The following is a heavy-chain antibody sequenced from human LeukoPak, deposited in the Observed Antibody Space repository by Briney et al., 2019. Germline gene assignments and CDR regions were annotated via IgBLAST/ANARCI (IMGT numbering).Heavy chain of an antibody. D-gene: IGHD3-22*01. CDR3: ARDNSSGYHYVEYYFDY. J-gene: IGHJ4*02. CDR1: GFTFSSYA. V-gene: IGHV3-30-3*01. CDR2: ISYDGSNK. Sequence: GGSLRLSCAASGFTFSSYAMHWVRQAPGKWLEWVAVISYDGSNKYYAGSVKGRFTISRDNSKNTLYLQMNSLRAEDTAVYYCARDNSSGYHYVEYYFDYWGQGTLVTVSS.